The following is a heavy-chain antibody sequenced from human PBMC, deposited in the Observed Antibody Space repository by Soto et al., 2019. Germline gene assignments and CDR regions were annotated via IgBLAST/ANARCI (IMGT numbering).Heavy chain of an antibody. CDR3: ARAGCDGGSCYTLVGLRYGMDV. Sequence: QVQLVESGGGVVQPGRSLRLSCAASGFTFSSYVMHWVRQAPGKGLEWEAIISYDGKNKYYADSVKGRFTISRDNSKNTLYLQMNSLRAEDTAVYYCARAGCDGGSCYTLVGLRYGMDVWGQGTTVTVSS. CDR2: ISYDGKNK. CDR1: GFTFSSYV. D-gene: IGHD2-15*01. V-gene: IGHV3-30*04. J-gene: IGHJ6*02.